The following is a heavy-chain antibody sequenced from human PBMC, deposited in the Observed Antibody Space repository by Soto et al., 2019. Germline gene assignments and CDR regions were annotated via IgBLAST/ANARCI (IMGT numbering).Heavy chain of an antibody. CDR2: IYYSGST. J-gene: IGHJ4*02. D-gene: IGHD6-13*01. Sequence: LSLTCTVSGGSISSSSYYWGWIRQPPGKGLEWIGSIYYSGSTYYNPSLKSRITISVDTSKNQFSLRLSSVTAADTAVYYCARQQQLVDYWGQGTLVTVSS. CDR3: ARQQQLVDY. V-gene: IGHV4-39*01. CDR1: GGSISSSSYY.